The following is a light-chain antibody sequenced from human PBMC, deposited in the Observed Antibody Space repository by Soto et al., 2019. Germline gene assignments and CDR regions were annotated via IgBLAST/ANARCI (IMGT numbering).Light chain of an antibody. J-gene: IGLJ1*01. CDR3: RSYTSSSTYV. CDR1: SSDVGGYNY. Sequence: QSVLTQPASVSGSPGQSIAISCTGTSSDVGGYNYVSWYQQHPGKAPKLIVYDVSNRPSGVSNRFSGSKSGNTASLTISGLQADDEADYYCRSYTSSSTYVFGTGTMVTVL. V-gene: IGLV2-14*01. CDR2: DVS.